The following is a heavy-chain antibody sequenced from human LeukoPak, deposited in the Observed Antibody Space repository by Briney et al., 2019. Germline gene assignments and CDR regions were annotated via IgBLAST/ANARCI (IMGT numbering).Heavy chain of an antibody. CDR3: ARRVYCSSTTCSDY. CDR2: ICYSGST. Sequence: PSETLSLTCTVSGGSISSYCWSWIRQPPGKGLEWIGYICYSGSTNYNPSLKSRVTISVDPSKNQFSLNLSSVTAADTAVYYCARRVYCSSTTCSDYWGQGTLVTVSS. V-gene: IGHV4-59*01. CDR1: GGSISSYC. J-gene: IGHJ4*02. D-gene: IGHD2-2*01.